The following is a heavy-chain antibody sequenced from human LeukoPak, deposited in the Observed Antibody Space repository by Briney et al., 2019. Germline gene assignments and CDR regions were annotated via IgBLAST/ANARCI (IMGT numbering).Heavy chain of an antibody. CDR2: ICSCGST. CDR3: ARDPRTLDYGMDV. V-gene: IGHV4-30-4*01. D-gene: IGHD1-1*01. CDR1: AGSISTGDYY. J-gene: IGHJ6*02. Sequence: SQTLSLTCTVSAGSISTGDYYWSWIRQPPGKGLEWIGYICSCGSTYYTPYLKSRVTISVDTSKNQFSLKLSSVTAADTAVYYCARDPRTLDYGMDVWGQGTTVTASS.